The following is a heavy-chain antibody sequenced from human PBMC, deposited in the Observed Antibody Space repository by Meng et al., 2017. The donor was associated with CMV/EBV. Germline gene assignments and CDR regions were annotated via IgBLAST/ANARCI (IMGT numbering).Heavy chain of an antibody. CDR2: MNSNSGNT. V-gene: IGHV1-8*01. CDR3: ARERSESGGVIIDY. Sequence: ASVHVSCKASVYTFTSYDINWVRQATGQGLEWMGWMNSNSGNTGYAQKFQGRVTMTRNTSISTAYMELSSLRSEDTAVYYCARERSESGGVIIDYWGQGTLVTVSS. J-gene: IGHJ4*02. D-gene: IGHD3-10*01. CDR1: VYTFTSYD.